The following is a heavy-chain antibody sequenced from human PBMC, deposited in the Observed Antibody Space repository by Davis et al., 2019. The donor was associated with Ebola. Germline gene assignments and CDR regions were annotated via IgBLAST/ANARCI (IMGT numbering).Heavy chain of an antibody. CDR1: GGSISSYY. V-gene: IGHV4-59*01. CDR2: IYYTGST. D-gene: IGHD3-22*01. CDR3: ARHGGGVTMIVVVIDY. J-gene: IGHJ4*02. Sequence: MPSETLSLTCTVSGGSISSYYWSWIRQPPGKGLEWIGYIYYTGSTNYNPSLKSRVTISVDTSKNQFSLKLSSVTAADTAVYYCARHGGGVTMIVVVIDYWGQGTLVTVSS.